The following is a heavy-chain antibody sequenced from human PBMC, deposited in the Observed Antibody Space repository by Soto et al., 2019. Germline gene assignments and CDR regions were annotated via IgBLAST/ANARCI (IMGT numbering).Heavy chain of an antibody. CDR2: IYYSGST. V-gene: IGHV4-31*03. D-gene: IGHD4-4*01. CDR1: GGSISSGGYY. J-gene: IGHJ3*02. Sequence: PSETLSLTCTVSGGSISSGGYYWSWIRQHPGKGLEWIGYIYYSGSTYYNPSLKSRVTISVDTSKNQFSLKLSSVTAADTAVYYCASGMATVGGAGAFDIWGQGTMVTVSS. CDR3: ASGMATVGGAGAFDI.